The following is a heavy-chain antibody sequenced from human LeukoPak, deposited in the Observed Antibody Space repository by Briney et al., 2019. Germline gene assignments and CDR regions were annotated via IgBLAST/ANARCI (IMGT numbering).Heavy chain of an antibody. CDR3: AYGAGSYTIFDY. V-gene: IGHV1-3*01. CDR1: VYTFTSYA. J-gene: IGHJ4*02. Sequence: ASVKVSCKASVYTFTSYAMHWVRQAPGQRLEWMGWINACNGNTKYSQKFQGRVTITRDTSASTAYMELSSLRSEDTAVYYCAYGAGSYTIFDYWGQGTLVTVSS. D-gene: IGHD3-10*01. CDR2: INACNGNT.